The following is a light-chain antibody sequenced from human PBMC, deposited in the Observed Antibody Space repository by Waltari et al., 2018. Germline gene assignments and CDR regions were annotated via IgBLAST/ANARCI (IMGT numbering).Light chain of an antibody. CDR2: YDT. J-gene: IGLJ3*02. CDR3: QVWDSDSDHPV. CDR1: NLERKI. V-gene: IGLV3-21*04. Sequence: SYVLTQPPSVSVAPGNPATIACGGNNLERKILHWYQQKPGQTPGAVIYYDTERPSGMSERFSGSNSGNTATLTISRVEAGDEADYYCQVWDSDSDHPVFGGGTKLTVL.